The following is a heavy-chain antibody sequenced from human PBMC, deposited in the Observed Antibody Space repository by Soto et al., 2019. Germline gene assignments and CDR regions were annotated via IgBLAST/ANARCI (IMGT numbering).Heavy chain of an antibody. D-gene: IGHD6-13*01. CDR1: GFTFNTDG. V-gene: IGHV3-30*03. CDR3: ARDSFGGSLWYICGMDV. CDR2: ISYDGSNK. Sequence: QVQLVESGGGVVQLGRSLSLACAASGFTFNTDGMHWFRQVRGKGLESVAVISYDGSNKNYADSVKGRYTISRDNSKNTLYLQMNSLRPDNTAVYYCARDSFGGSLWYICGMDVWGPGTTVAVSS. J-gene: IGHJ6*02.